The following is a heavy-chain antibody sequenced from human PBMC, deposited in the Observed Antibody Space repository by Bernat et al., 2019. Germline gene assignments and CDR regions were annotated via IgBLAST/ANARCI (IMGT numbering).Heavy chain of an antibody. V-gene: IGHV3-23*01. J-gene: IGHJ5*01. CDR3: ATDRTTVSAVCFDS. CDR2: NSNGGRST. CDR1: GFTLNSYA. Sequence: EVQLLESGGDLVQPGGSLRLSCAASGFTLNSYAMGWVRQVPGKGLGWGSANSNGGRSTYYADSVKGRFTISRDNSTDTVYQPMNSLRAEDTAVYYSATDRTTVSAVCFDSWGQGTLVTVSS. D-gene: IGHD4-17*01.